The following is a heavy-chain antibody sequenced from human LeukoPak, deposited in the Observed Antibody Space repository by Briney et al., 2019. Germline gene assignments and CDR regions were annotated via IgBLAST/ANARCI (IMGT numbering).Heavy chain of an antibody. CDR1: GYTFTSYG. D-gene: IGHD3-3*01. V-gene: IGHV1-18*01. CDR3: ARYSPPPSYDFWSGYYPYFDY. J-gene: IGHJ4*02. CDR2: ISAYNGNT. Sequence: ASVKVSFKASGYTFTSYGISWVRQAPGQGLEWMGWISAYNGNTNYAQKLQGRVTMTTDTSTSTAYMELRSLRSDDTAVYYCARYSPPPSYDFWSGYYPYFDYWGQGTLVTVSS.